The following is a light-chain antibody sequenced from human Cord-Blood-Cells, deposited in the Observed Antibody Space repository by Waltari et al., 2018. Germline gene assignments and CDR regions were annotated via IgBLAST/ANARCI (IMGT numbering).Light chain of an antibody. CDR2: WAY. CDR1: QSVLYSSNSKNY. V-gene: IGKV4-1*01. J-gene: IGKJ5*01. CDR3: QQYYSTPIT. Sequence: DIVMTQSPDSLAVSLGERTTINCKSSQSVLYSSNSKNYLAWYQQNTGHPPQLLIYWAYTRESGVPDRFSGSGSGKDFTLTISSLQAEDVAVYYCQQYYSTPITFGQGTRLEIK.